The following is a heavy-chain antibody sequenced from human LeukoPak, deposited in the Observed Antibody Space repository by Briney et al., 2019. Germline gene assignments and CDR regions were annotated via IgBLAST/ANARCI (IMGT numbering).Heavy chain of an antibody. CDR3: ARGFYKTAARDGYNFLNWGSNYYYGMDV. J-gene: IGHJ6*02. V-gene: IGHV4-30-4*01. CDR1: GGSISSGDYY. D-gene: IGHD5-24*01. Sequence: SQTLSLTCTVSGGSISSGDYYWSWIRQPPGKGLEWIGYIYYSGSTYYNPSLKSRVTISVDTSKHQFSLKLSSVTAADTAVYYCARGFYKTAARDGYNFLNWGSNYYYGMDVWGQGTTVTVSS. CDR2: IYYSGST.